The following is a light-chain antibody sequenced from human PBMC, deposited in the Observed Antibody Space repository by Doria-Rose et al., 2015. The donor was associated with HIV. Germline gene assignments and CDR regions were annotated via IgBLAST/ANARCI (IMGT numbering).Light chain of an antibody. V-gene: IGLV1-40*01. CDR2: GNT. Sequence: QPVLTQPPSVSGAPGQRVAISCTGSSSNIGAGFDVNWYQQFPGTVPKLLIHGNTNRPSGVPDRFSGSKSGTPASLAISGLRAEDEADYYCQSYDSRLSVYVFGTGTKVTVL. J-gene: IGLJ1*01. CDR1: SSNIGAGFD. CDR3: QSYDSRLSVYV.